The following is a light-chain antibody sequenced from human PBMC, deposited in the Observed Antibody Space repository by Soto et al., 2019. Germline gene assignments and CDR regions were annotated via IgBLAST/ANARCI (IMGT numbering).Light chain of an antibody. CDR1: QSVSSY. V-gene: IGKV3-11*01. CDR3: QQRKNWPRT. J-gene: IGKJ1*01. Sequence: EILLTQSPSTLSLSPGERATLTCRASQSVSSYLAWYQQKPGQAPRLVIYNATSRDIGIPPRFSGGGSGTDFTLTISSIEHEDFAVYYCQQRKNWPRTFGQGTKVEVK. CDR2: NAT.